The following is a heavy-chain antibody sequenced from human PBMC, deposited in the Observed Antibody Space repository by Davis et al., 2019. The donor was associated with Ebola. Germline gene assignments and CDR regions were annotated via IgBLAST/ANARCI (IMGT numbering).Heavy chain of an antibody. CDR1: GYTFTGYY. Sequence: AASVKVSCKASGYTFTGYYMHWVRQAPGQGLEWMGWINPNSGGTNYAQKFQGRVTMTRDTSISTAYMELSRLRSDDTAVYYCARERGIVQTCGMDVWGQGTMVTVSS. V-gene: IGHV1-2*02. CDR2: INPNSGGT. J-gene: IGHJ6*02. D-gene: IGHD2-8*01. CDR3: ARERGIVQTCGMDV.